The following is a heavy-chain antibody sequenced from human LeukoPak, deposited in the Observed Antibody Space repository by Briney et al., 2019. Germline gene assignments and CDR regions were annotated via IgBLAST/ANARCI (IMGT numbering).Heavy chain of an antibody. CDR2: IYYSGGT. CDR1: GGSISSGGYY. J-gene: IGHJ4*02. CDR3: ARAGLDYYDT. D-gene: IGHD1-1*01. V-gene: IGHV4-31*11. Sequence: PSETLSLTCAVSGGSISSGGYYWSWIRQHPGKGLEWIGYIYYSGGTYYNPSLKSRVTISVDTSKNQFSLKLSSVTAADTAVYYCARAGLDYYDTWGQGTLVTVSS.